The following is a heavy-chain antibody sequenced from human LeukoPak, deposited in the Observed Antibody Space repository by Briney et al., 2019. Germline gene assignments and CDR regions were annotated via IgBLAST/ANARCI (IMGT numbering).Heavy chain of an antibody. V-gene: IGHV1-24*01. CDR1: GYTLTELS. CDR3: ARVLSTYSGYDYVSRYFDY. Sequence: ASVKVSCKVSGYTLTELSMHWVRQAPGKGLEWMGGFDPEDGETIYAQKFQGRVTITRDTSASTAYMELSSLRSEDTAVYYCARVLSTYSGYDYVSRYFDYWGQGTLVTVSS. J-gene: IGHJ4*02. CDR2: FDPEDGET. D-gene: IGHD5-12*01.